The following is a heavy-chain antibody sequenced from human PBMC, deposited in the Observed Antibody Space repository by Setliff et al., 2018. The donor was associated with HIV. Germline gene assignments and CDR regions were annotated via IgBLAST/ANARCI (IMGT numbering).Heavy chain of an antibody. J-gene: IGHJ4*02. CDR3: ARGRGGDIPPPSNYYFDY. Sequence: ASETLSLTCTVSGGSISSYYWSWIRQPPGKGLELIGYIYYSGSTDYNPSLKSRVSISVDTSKNQFPLKLGSVTAADPAVYYCARGRGGDIPPPSNYYFDYWGQGTLVTVSS. CDR1: GGSISSYY. CDR2: IYYSGST. V-gene: IGHV4-59*01. D-gene: IGHD3-16*01.